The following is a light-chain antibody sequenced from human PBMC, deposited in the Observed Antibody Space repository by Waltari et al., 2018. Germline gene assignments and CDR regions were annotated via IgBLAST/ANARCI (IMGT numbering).Light chain of an antibody. CDR1: QSILYTSNDKNF. V-gene: IGKV4-1*01. CDR3: QQYFNSPIA. Sequence: DIVMTQSPDSLLVSLGERATISCNSSQSILYTSNDKNFIAWDQQKAGQPPMLLVHWASIRESGVPDRFRGSGSGTDFTLTISNLQPEDVAFYWCQQYFNSPIAFGQGTRLEIK. J-gene: IGKJ5*01. CDR2: WAS.